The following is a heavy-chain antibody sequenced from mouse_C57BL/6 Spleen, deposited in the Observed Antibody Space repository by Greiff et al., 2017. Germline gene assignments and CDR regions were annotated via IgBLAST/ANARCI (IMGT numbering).Heavy chain of an antibody. D-gene: IGHD2-12*01. CDR2: IDPETGGT. J-gene: IGHJ4*01. CDR1: GYTFTDYE. Sequence: QVQLQQSGAELVRPGASVTLSCKASGYTFTDYEMHWVKQTPVHGLEWIGAIDPETGGTAYNQKFKGKAILTADKSSSTAYMELRSLTSEDSAVYYCTRSDYSFYYYAMDYWGQGTSVTVSS. CDR3: TRSDYSFYYYAMDY. V-gene: IGHV1-15*01.